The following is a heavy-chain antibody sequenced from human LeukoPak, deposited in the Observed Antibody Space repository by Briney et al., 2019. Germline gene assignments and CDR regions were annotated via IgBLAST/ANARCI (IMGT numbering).Heavy chain of an antibody. Sequence: KPGGSLRPSCAASGFNFTNYNMNWVRQAPGKGLEWVSSIHSSSGSIYYADSLKGRFTISRDNAKNSLYLQMNSLRAEDTAVYYCARDLAWDAFDIWGQGTMVTVSS. V-gene: IGHV3-21*01. CDR3: ARDLAWDAFDI. CDR1: GFNFTNYN. CDR2: IHSSSGSI. J-gene: IGHJ3*02.